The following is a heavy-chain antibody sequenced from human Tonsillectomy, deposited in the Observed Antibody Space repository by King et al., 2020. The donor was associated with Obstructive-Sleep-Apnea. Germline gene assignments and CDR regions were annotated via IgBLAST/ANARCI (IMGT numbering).Heavy chain of an antibody. Sequence: QLQESGPGLVKPSETLSLTCTVSGGSISSYHWSWIRQPPGKGLEWIGYISYTGSTNYNPSLKIRVTISVATSKNQFSLRLSSVTAADTALYYCARHPRHSGYDLDYFDFWGQGTLVTVSS. CDR1: GGSISSYH. D-gene: IGHD5-12*01. J-gene: IGHJ4*02. CDR3: ARHPRHSGYDLDYFDF. CDR2: ISYTGST. V-gene: IGHV4-59*08.